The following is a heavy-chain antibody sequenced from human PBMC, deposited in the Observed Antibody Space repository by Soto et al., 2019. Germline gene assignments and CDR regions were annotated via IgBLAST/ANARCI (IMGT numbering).Heavy chain of an antibody. CDR2: IYYSGST. CDR3: ESDRCGGDCYSGGLDY. D-gene: IGHD2-21*01. J-gene: IGHJ4*02. CDR1: GGSISSYY. Sequence: SETLSLTCTVSGGSISSYYWSWIRQPPGKGLEWIGYIYYSGSTNYNPSLKSRVTISVDTSKNQFSLKLSSVTAADADEYYGESDRCGGDCYSGGLDYWGQGTLVTVSS. V-gene: IGHV4-59*01.